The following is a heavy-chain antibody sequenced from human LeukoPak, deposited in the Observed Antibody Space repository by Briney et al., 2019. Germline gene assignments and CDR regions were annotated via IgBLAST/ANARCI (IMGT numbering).Heavy chain of an antibody. V-gene: IGHV3-48*03. CDR3: ARGGGSYQYYYYYYMDV. D-gene: IGHD1-26*01. CDR2: ISSSGSTI. Sequence: GGSLRHSCAASGFTFSSYEMNWVRQAPGKGLEWVSYISSSGSTIYYADSVKGRFTISRDNAKNSLYLQMNSLRAEDTAVYYCARGGGSYQYYYYYYMDVWGKGTTVTISS. CDR1: GFTFSSYE. J-gene: IGHJ6*03.